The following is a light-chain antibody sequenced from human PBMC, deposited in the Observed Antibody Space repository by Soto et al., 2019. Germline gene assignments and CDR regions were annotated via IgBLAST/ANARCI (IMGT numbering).Light chain of an antibody. V-gene: IGKV1-12*01. CDR3: QQAISFPRT. CDR2: AAS. CDR1: QSISTW. Sequence: DIQMTQSPSSVSASVGDRVTITCRASQSISTWLAWYQQKPGKAPNLLISAASNLQSGAPSRFSGSGSGTDFTLIISSLQPEDFATYYCQQAISFPRTFGQVTQVEIK. J-gene: IGKJ1*01.